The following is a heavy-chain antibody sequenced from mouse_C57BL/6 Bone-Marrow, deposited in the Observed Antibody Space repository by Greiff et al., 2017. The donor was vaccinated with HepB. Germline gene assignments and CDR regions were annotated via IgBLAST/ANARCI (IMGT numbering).Heavy chain of an antibody. CDR3: ARAPYGNYLYYFDY. CDR1: GYTFTSYW. J-gene: IGHJ2*01. CDR2: IYPSDSET. D-gene: IGHD2-1*01. V-gene: IGHV1-61*01. Sequence: QVQLQQPGAELVRPGSSVKLSCKASGYTFTSYWMDWVKQRPGQGLEWIGNIYPSDSETHYNQKFKDKATLTVDKSSSTAYMQLSSLTSEDSAFYNCARAPYGNYLYYFDYWGQGTTLTVSS.